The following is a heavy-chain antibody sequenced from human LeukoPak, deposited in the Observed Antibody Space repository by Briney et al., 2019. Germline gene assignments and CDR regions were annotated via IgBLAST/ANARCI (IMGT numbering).Heavy chain of an antibody. D-gene: IGHD6-13*01. J-gene: IGHJ4*02. V-gene: IGHV4-59*01. CDR1: GGSISSYY. Sequence: SATLSLTCPVSGGSISSYYWSWIRPPPGKGLEWIGYIYYSGSTNYNPSLKSRVTISVDTSKNQFSLKLSSVTAADTAVYYCARGVYSSSWPFDYWGQGTLVTVSS. CDR2: IYYSGST. CDR3: ARGVYSSSWPFDY.